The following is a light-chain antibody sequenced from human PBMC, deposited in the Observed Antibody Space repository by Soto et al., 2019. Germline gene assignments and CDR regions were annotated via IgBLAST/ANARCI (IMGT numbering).Light chain of an antibody. Sequence: DVQMTQSPSSLSASVGDGVTITCRASQGMSNSLAWYQQKPGKVPKLLMFAASTLQSGVPSRFSGSGSGTDFTLTISSLQPEDVATYYCQKYNSAPWTFGQGTKVDIK. CDR3: QKYNSAPWT. J-gene: IGKJ1*01. V-gene: IGKV1-27*01. CDR2: AAS. CDR1: QGMSNS.